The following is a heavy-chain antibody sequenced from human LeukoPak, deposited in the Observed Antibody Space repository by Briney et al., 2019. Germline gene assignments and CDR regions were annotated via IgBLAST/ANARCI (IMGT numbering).Heavy chain of an antibody. Sequence: GGSLRLSCAASGFTFSSYGMSWVRQAPGKGLEWVSAISGSGGSTYYADSVKGRFTISRDNSKNTLYLQMSSLRADDTAIYYCAKDATAVAIPDYWGQGTLVTVSS. V-gene: IGHV3-23*01. CDR1: GFTFSSYG. D-gene: IGHD6-19*01. CDR2: ISGSGGST. J-gene: IGHJ4*02. CDR3: AKDATAVAIPDY.